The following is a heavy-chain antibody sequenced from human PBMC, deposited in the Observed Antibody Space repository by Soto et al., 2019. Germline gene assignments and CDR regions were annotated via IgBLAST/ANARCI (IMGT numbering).Heavy chain of an antibody. CDR2: ISYDGSNK. D-gene: IGHD4-17*01. Sequence: LSLTCAASGFTFSSFAMHWVRQAPAKGLEWVAVISYDGSNKYYADSVKGRFTISRDNSKNTLYLQMNSLRAEDTAVYYCARGYGDYYFDYWGQGTLVTVSS. CDR3: ARGYGDYYFDY. CDR1: GFTFSSFA. V-gene: IGHV3-30-3*01. J-gene: IGHJ4*02.